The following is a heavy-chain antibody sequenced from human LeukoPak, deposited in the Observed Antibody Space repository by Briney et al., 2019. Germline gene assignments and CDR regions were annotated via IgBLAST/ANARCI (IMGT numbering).Heavy chain of an antibody. V-gene: IGHV1-2*02. CDR1: GYTFTVYY. CDR3: AINTIVVVITSPFDY. J-gene: IGHJ4*02. Sequence: ASVSVSFKASGYTFTVYYMHWVRQAPGQGLEWMGWINPNSGGTNYAQKFQGRVTMTRDTSISTAYMELSRLRSDDTAVYYCAINTIVVVITSPFDYWGQGTLVTVSS. D-gene: IGHD3-22*01. CDR2: INPNSGGT.